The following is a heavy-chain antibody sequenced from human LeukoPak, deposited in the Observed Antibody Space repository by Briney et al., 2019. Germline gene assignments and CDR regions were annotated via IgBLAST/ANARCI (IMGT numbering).Heavy chain of an antibody. V-gene: IGHV3-9*01. CDR3: ARDLGA. CDR2: ITWNSGSI. CDR1: GFTFDNYA. J-gene: IGHJ4*02. Sequence: GGSLRLSCATSGFTFDNYAMHWVRQAPGKGLEWVSGITWNSGSIAYADSVKGRFTISRDNAKNSLYLQMNSLRAEDTAVYYCARDLGAGGQGTLVTVSS.